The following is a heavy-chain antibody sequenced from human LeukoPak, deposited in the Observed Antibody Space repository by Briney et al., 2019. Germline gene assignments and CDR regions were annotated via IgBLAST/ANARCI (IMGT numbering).Heavy chain of an antibody. CDR2: IYYGGNT. Sequence: SETLSLTCTVSGGSISAYYWNWIRQPPGKGLEWIGYIYYGGNTKYNPSLKSRVTISVDASKNQFSLKLSSVTAADTAVYYCASIPWFGELIVDYWGQGTLVTVSS. CDR3: ASIPWFGELIVDY. D-gene: IGHD3-10*01. J-gene: IGHJ4*02. V-gene: IGHV4-59*01. CDR1: GGSISAYY.